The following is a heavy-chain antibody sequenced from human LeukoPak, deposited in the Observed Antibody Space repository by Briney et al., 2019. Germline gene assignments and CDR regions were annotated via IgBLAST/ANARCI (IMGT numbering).Heavy chain of an antibody. Sequence: GGSLRLSCAASGFTFSSYWMSWVRQAPGKGLEWVANIKQDGSEKYYVDSVKGRFTISRDNAKNSLYLQKNSLRAEDTAVYYCVGTWIQLWSFSYWGQGTLVTVSS. CDR3: VGTWIQLWSFSY. V-gene: IGHV3-7*01. CDR1: GFTFSSYW. CDR2: IKQDGSEK. D-gene: IGHD5-18*01. J-gene: IGHJ4*02.